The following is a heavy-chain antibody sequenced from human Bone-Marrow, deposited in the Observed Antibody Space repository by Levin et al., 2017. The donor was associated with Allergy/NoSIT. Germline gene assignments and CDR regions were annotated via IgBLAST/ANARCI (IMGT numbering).Heavy chain of an antibody. Sequence: GESLKISCAASGFTFSSYSMNWVRQAPGKGLEWVSSISSSSSYIYYADSVKGRFTISRDNAKNSLYLQMNSLRAEDTAVYYCARDLKSLWTYYYDSSGRSSYYYYYGMDGWGQGTTVTVSS. CDR2: ISSSSSYI. CDR1: GFTFSSYS. J-gene: IGHJ6*02. V-gene: IGHV3-21*01. CDR3: ARDLKSLWTYYYDSSGRSSYYYYYGMDG. D-gene: IGHD3-22*01.